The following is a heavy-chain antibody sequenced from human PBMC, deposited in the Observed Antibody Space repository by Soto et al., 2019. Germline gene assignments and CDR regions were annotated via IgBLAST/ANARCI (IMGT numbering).Heavy chain of an antibody. CDR2: IIPIFGTA. CDR1: GGTFSSYA. Sequence: SVKVSCKASGGTFSSYAISWVRQAPGQGLEWMGGIIPIFGTANYAQKFQGRVTITADKSTSTAYMELSSLRSEDTAVYYCAREVGYYYDSSGYYFDYWGQGTLVTVSS. D-gene: IGHD3-22*01. J-gene: IGHJ4*02. CDR3: AREVGYYYDSSGYYFDY. V-gene: IGHV1-69*06.